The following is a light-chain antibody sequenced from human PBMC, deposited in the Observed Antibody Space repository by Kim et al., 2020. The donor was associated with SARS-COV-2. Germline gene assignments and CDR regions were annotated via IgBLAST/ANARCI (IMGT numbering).Light chain of an antibody. CDR2: DVT. J-gene: IGLJ2*01. CDR1: SCNIGGGYD. V-gene: IGLV1-40*01. Sequence: SFLPPPPSVSGAPGQRLTISCTGSSCNIGGGYDVHWYQQHPGRAPKLIIYDVTNRPSGVPSRFSGSKSGNSASLTVAGLQAEDEADYYCESYDGGLPGPVFGAGTQLTVL. CDR3: ESYDGGLPGPV.